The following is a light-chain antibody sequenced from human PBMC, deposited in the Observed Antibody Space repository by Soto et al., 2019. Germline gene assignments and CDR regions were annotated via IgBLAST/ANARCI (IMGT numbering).Light chain of an antibody. J-gene: IGKJ3*01. Sequence: DIQMTQSPSSLSASVGDRVTITCRASQAIRDDLDWYQQKPGKAPKRLIYASSGLQSGAPARFSGSGSGTEFTLTINNLYPEDFATYYCLQHNDFPFTFGPGTKVDV. CDR3: LQHNDFPFT. CDR2: ASS. CDR1: QAIRDD. V-gene: IGKV1-17*02.